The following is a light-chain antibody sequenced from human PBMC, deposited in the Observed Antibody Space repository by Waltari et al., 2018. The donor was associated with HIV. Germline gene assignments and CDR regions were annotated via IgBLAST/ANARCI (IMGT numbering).Light chain of an antibody. V-gene: IGLV1-51*01. J-gene: IGLJ1*01. CDR2: DNE. CDR1: TSNLGNNY. Sequence: QSVLTQPPSVSAAPGQKVSFSCSGGTSNLGNNYVPWYQQLPGRAPRLLIYDNEKRPSGIPDRFSASKAGMSATLDITGLQIVDEADYYCGTWDSSLNLYVFGPGTTVAVL. CDR3: GTWDSSLNLYV.